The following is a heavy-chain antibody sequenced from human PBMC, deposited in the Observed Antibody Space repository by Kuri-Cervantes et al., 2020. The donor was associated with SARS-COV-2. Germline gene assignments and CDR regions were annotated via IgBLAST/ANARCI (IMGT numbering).Heavy chain of an antibody. V-gene: IGHV4-34*01. D-gene: IGHD6-6*01. CDR1: GGSFSGYY. CDR3: ARDRYSSSLFYYYYMDV. Sequence: ESLKISCAVFGGSFSGYYWSWIRQHPGKGLEWIGYIYYSGSTYYDPSLKSRVTISIDTSKNQFSLKLSSVTAADTAVYYCARDRYSSSLFYYYYMDVWGKGTTVT. J-gene: IGHJ6*03. CDR2: IYYSGST.